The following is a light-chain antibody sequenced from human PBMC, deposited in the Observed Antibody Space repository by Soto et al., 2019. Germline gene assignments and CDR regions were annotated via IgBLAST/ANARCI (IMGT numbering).Light chain of an antibody. CDR1: QSLSSIY. Sequence: SASAAESSTNSCRASQSLSSIYLAWYQQKPGQAPRLLIYDTSTRATGVPARFSGSRSGPEFILTINSLQSEDLAIYYCQPYNIWTLTFGGGTKVDIK. J-gene: IGKJ4*01. CDR2: DTS. CDR3: QPYNIWTLT. V-gene: IGKV3-15*01.